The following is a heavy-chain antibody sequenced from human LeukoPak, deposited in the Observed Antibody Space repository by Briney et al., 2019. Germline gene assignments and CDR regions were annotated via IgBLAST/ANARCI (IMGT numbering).Heavy chain of an antibody. J-gene: IGHJ5*02. CDR1: GGSISSSSYY. D-gene: IGHD3-3*01. Sequence: SETLSLTCTVSGGSISSSSYYWGWIRQPPGKGLEWIGSIYYSGSTYYNPSLKSRVTISVDTPKNQFSLKLSSVTAADTAVYYCARLQTRIFGSDSWFDPWGQGTLVTVSS. V-gene: IGHV4-39*01. CDR3: ARLQTRIFGSDSWFDP. CDR2: IYYSGST.